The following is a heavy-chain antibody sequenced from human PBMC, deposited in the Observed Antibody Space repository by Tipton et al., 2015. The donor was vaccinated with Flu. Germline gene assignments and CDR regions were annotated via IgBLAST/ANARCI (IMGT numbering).Heavy chain of an antibody. D-gene: IGHD7-27*01. J-gene: IGHJ4*01. CDR1: GGSFSAYY. Sequence: TLSLTCAVYGGSFSAYYWSWIRQPPGKGLEWVGEINHSGTTNYNPSLTSRVTVSADTSKKQFSLKLTSVTAADTAVYYCASKVANWGVWEPLDHWGHGTLVTVSS. CDR2: INHSGTT. V-gene: IGHV4-34*01. CDR3: ASKVANWGVWEPLDH.